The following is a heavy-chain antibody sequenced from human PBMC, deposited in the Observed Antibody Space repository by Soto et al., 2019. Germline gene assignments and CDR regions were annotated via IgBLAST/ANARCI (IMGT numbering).Heavy chain of an antibody. CDR3: ARTPIVVVVAAISGWFDP. Sequence: GTLSDTCSVSGGSISISGDYCGCMRQPPGKGLEWIGSIYYSGGTYYNPSLKSRVTISVDTSKNQFSLKLSSVTAADTAVYYCARTPIVVVVAAISGWFDPWGQGTLVTVSS. V-gene: IGHV4-39*01. J-gene: IGHJ5*02. CDR1: GGSISISGDY. CDR2: IYYSGGT. D-gene: IGHD2-15*01.